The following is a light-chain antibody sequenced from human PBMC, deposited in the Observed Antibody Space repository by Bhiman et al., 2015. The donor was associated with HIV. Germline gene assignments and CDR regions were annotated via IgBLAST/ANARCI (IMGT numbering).Light chain of an antibody. V-gene: IGLV1-40*01. CDR3: QSYDNSLSGYV. Sequence: QSVLTQPPSVSAAPGLRVTISCTGNSSNIGAGYDVHWYQLLPGRVPKLLIYGNNNRPSGVPDRFSTSRSGTSASLAITGLQAEDEADYYCQSYDNSLSGYVFGTGTQVTVL. CDR1: SSNIGAGYD. J-gene: IGLJ1*01. CDR2: GNN.